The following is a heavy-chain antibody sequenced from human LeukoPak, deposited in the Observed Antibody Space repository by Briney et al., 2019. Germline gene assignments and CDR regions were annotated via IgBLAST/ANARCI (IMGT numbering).Heavy chain of an antibody. J-gene: IGHJ4*02. CDR1: GFTFSSYV. Sequence: GGSLRLSCAASGFTFSSYVMSWVRQAPGKELEWVSTISVSGGSTYYADSVKGRFTISRDNSKSTLYLQMNSLRAEDTAVYYCAKDRESSNWYVDYWGQGTLVTVSS. CDR3: AKDRESSNWYVDY. D-gene: IGHD6-13*01. CDR2: ISVSGGST. V-gene: IGHV3-23*01.